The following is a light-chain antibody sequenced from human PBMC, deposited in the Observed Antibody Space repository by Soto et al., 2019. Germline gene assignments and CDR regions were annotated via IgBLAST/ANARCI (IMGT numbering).Light chain of an antibody. CDR1: QTISSW. V-gene: IGKV1-5*03. CDR2: KAS. J-gene: IGKJ1*01. CDR3: QHYNSYSEA. Sequence: DILMTHSPSTLSGSVGDRVTITCRASQTISSWLAWYQQKPGKAPKLLIYKASTLKSGVPSRCSGSGSGTEFTLTISSLQPDDFAVYYCQHYNSYSEAFGQGTKVELK.